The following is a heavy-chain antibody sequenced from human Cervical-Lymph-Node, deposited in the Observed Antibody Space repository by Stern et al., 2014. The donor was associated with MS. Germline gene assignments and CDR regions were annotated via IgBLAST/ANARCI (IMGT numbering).Heavy chain of an antibody. D-gene: IGHD1-1*01. Sequence: QVPLQQWGAGLLRPSQTLSLTCTVHGASLSATCLSLIRHTPRTGLDLNGHINISGAIHYNPSLMSRPTLTVDPSRNQFSLKLSPMTAADTAMYYCARERKVERSARLLVSFDVWGQGTLVTVSS. CDR3: ARERKVERSARLLVSFDV. V-gene: IGHV4-34*01. J-gene: IGHJ3*01. CDR1: GASLSATC. CDR2: INISGAI.